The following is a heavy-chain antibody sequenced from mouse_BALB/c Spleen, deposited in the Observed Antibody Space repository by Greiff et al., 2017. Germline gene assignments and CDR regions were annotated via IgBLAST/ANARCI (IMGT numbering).Heavy chain of an antibody. CDR3: ARSGVNWAFDY. J-gene: IGHJ2*01. Sequence: DVHLVESGGGLVQPGGSRKLSCAASGFTFSSFGMHWVRQAPEKGLEWVAYISSGSSTIYYADTVKGRFTISRDNPKNTLFLQMTSLRSEDTAMYYCARSGVNWAFDYWGQGTTLTVSS. D-gene: IGHD4-1*02. CDR2: ISSGSSTI. V-gene: IGHV5-17*02. CDR1: GFTFSSFG.